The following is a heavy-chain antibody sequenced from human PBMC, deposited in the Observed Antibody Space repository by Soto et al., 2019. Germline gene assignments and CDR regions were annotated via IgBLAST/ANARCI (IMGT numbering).Heavy chain of an antibody. D-gene: IGHD2-15*01. CDR2: IIPIFGTA. J-gene: IGHJ4*02. CDR3: ARGPCSGGSCYDLSKRHYFDY. CDR1: GGTFSSYA. Sequence: QVQLVQSGAEVKKPGSSVKVSCKASGGTFSSYAISWVRQAPGQGLEWMGGIIPIFGTANYAQKFQGRVTITADESTRTAYMELSSLRSEDTAVYYCARGPCSGGSCYDLSKRHYFDYWGQGTLVTVSS. V-gene: IGHV1-69*01.